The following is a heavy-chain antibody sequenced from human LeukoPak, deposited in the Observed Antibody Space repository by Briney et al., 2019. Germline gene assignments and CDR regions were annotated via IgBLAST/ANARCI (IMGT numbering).Heavy chain of an antibody. CDR1: GYTFTSYG. J-gene: IGHJ5*02. D-gene: IGHD6-19*01. Sequence: ASVKVSCKXSGYTFTSYGISWVRQAPGQGLEWMGRISAYNGNTNYSQKFQGRVTMTTDTSTSTAYMELRSLRSDDTAVYYCARKVGSGWWYNWFDPWGQGTLVTVSS. V-gene: IGHV1-18*01. CDR2: ISAYNGNT. CDR3: ARKVGSGWWYNWFDP.